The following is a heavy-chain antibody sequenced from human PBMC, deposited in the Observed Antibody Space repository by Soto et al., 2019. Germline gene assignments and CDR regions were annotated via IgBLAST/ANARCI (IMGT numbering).Heavy chain of an antibody. CDR2: IYHSGST. CDR1: GGSISRGDYY. CDR3: ASFRHYYDSSGLDY. Sequence: PSETLSLTCTDSGGSISRGDYYWGWVRQPPGKGLEWIGEIYHSGSTNYNPSLKSRVTISVDKSKNQFSLKLSSVTAADTAVYYCASFRHYYDSSGLDYWGQGTLVTVSS. V-gene: IGHV4-39*07. D-gene: IGHD3-22*01. J-gene: IGHJ4*02.